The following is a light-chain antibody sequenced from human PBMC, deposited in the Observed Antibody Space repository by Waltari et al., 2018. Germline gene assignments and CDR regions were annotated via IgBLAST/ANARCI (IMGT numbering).Light chain of an antibody. CDR2: KAS. V-gene: IGKV1-5*03. J-gene: IGKJ1*01. Sequence: DIQMTQFPSTLSASVGDRLTITCRASQSINSWLAWYQQKPGKAPKLLIYKASSLESGVPSRFSGSGSGTDFTLTISSLQPDDFATYYCQQYNSYEWTFGQGTKVAIK. CDR3: QQYNSYEWT. CDR1: QSINSW.